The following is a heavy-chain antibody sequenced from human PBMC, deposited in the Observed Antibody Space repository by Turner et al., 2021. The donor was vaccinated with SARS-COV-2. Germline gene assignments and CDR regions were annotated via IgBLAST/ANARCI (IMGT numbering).Heavy chain of an antibody. D-gene: IGHD5-18*01. CDR2: IYYSGRA. Sequence: QLQLQESGPGLVKPSEPLSLTCTVSGGSISSSSYYWGWIRQPPGKGLEWIGNIYYSGRAYYNPSLKSRVTISVDPSKNQFSLKLTSVTAADTAVYYCARLMDTAMDYYGTDVWGQGTTVTISS. V-gene: IGHV4-39*01. CDR3: ARLMDTAMDYYGTDV. CDR1: GGSISSSSYY. J-gene: IGHJ6*02.